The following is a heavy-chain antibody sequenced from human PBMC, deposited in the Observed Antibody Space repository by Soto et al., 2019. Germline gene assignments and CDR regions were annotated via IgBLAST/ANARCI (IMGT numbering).Heavy chain of an antibody. V-gene: IGHV4-59*01. CDR2: IYYSGST. Sequence: SEALSLTCTVSGGFISSYYWSWIRQPPGKGLEWIGYIYYSGSTNYNPSLRSRVTISVDTSKNQFSLKLSSVTAADTAVYYCARHHDSGGYALDYWGQGTLVTVSS. J-gene: IGHJ4*02. CDR3: ARHHDSGGYALDY. CDR1: GGFISSYY. D-gene: IGHD3-10*01.